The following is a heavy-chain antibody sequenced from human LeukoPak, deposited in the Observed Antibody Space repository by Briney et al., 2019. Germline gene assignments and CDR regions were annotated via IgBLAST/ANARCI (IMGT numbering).Heavy chain of an antibody. D-gene: IGHD3-22*01. J-gene: IGHJ3*02. CDR1: GYTFTGYY. CDR3: AREFSDSSGYYYEPPDAFDI. CDR2: INPKSGGT. Sequence: GASVKVSCKASGYTFTGYYMHWVRQAPGQGLEWMGWINPKSGGTNYAEKFQGRITMTRDTSISTAYMELSRLRSDDTAVYYCAREFSDSSGYYYEPPDAFDIWGQGTMVTVSS. V-gene: IGHV1-2*02.